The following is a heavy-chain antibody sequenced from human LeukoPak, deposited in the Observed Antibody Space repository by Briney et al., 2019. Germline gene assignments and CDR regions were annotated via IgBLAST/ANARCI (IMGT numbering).Heavy chain of an antibody. V-gene: IGHV1-18*01. D-gene: IGHD6-19*01. Sequence: ASVKVSCKASGYTFTSYGISWVRQAPGQGLEWMGWISAYNGNTNYAQKLQGRVTMTTDTSTSTAYMELSSLRSEDTAVYYCARYPVADKERKYYYGMDVWGQGTTVTVSS. CDR2: ISAYNGNT. J-gene: IGHJ6*02. CDR3: ARYPVADKERKYYYGMDV. CDR1: GYTFTSYG.